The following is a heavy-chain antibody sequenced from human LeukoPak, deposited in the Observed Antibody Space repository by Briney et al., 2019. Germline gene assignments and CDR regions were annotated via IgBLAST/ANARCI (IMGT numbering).Heavy chain of an antibody. V-gene: IGHV5-51*01. D-gene: IGHD1-26*01. CDR1: GYSFPTFW. CDR2: IYPGDSDT. CDR3: ARQEGATRDY. Sequence: GESLKISCKGSGYSFPTFWIGWVRQMPGKGLEWMGIIYPGDSDTRYSPSFQGQVTISADESISTAYLQWSSLKASDTAMYYCARQEGATRDYWGQGTLVTVSS. J-gene: IGHJ4*02.